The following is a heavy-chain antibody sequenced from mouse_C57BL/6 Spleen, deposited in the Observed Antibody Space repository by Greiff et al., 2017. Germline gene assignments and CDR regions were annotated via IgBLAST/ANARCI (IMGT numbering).Heavy chain of an antibody. V-gene: IGHV1-80*01. CDR1: GYAFSSYW. J-gene: IGHJ3*01. CDR2: IYPGDGDT. CDR3: ARGYGNCLAWFAY. Sequence: VQLQESGAELVKPGASVKISCKASGYAFSSYWMNWVKQRPGKGLEWIGQIYPGDGDTNYNGKFKGKATLTADKSSSTAYMQLSSLTSEDSAVYFCARGYGNCLAWFAYWGQGTLVTVSA. D-gene: IGHD2-1*01.